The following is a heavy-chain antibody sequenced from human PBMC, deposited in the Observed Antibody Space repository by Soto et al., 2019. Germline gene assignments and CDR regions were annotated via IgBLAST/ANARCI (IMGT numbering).Heavy chain of an antibody. V-gene: IGHV1-18*01. CDR2: VSTYNGNK. J-gene: IGHJ4*02. D-gene: IGHD4-17*01. CDR3: ARRYGDPSSAAGFDH. CDR1: GYTFRDYG. Sequence: QVQLVQSGGEVKKPGASVKVSCRASGYTFRDYGISWVRQAPGQGLEWMGWVSTYNGNKNYAQRFHRRVTLTTDTSTTTADMELRSLRSDDTAIYYCARRYGDPSSAAGFDHWGQGTLVTVSS.